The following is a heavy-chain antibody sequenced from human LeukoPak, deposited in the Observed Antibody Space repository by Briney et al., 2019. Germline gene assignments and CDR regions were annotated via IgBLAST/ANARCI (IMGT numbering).Heavy chain of an antibody. V-gene: IGHV1-3*01. CDR3: ARDPSYYDILTGYYRDYYYYYGMDV. D-gene: IGHD3-9*01. Sequence: GASVKVSCKASGYTFTSYAMHWVRQAPGQRLEWMGWINAGNGNTKYSQKFQGRVTINRDTSASKAYMELSSLRSEDTAVYYCARDPSYYDILTGYYRDYYYYYGMDVWGKGTTVTVSS. J-gene: IGHJ6*04. CDR2: INAGNGNT. CDR1: GYTFTSYA.